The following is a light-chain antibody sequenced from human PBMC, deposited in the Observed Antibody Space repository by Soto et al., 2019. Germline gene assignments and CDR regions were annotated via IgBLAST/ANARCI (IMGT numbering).Light chain of an antibody. CDR3: LQDYNYPRT. CDR2: AAS. CDR1: QGIRND. V-gene: IGKV1-6*01. J-gene: IGKJ1*01. Sequence: AIQMTQSPSSLSASVGDRVTITCRASQGIRNDLGWYQHKPGKAPKLLIYAASSLHSGVPSRFSGSGSGTDFTLTISSLQPEDFATYYCLQDYNYPRTFGQGTKVEIK.